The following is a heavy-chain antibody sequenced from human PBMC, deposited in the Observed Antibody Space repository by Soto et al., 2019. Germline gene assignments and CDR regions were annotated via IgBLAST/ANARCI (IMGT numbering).Heavy chain of an antibody. CDR1: GYTFTSYG. Sequence: ASVKVSCKASGYTFTSYGISWVRQAPGQGLEWMGWISAYNGNTNYAQKLQGRVTITTDTSTSTAYMELRSLRSDDTAVYYCARASGSYPGYHFDYWGQGTLVTVSS. D-gene: IGHD1-26*01. V-gene: IGHV1-18*01. CDR3: ARASGSYPGYHFDY. J-gene: IGHJ4*02. CDR2: ISAYNGNT.